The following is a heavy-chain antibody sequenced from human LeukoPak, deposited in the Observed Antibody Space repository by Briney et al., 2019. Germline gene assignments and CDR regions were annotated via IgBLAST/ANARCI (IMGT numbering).Heavy chain of an antibody. V-gene: IGHV3-30*18. CDR2: ISYDGSNK. J-gene: IGHJ4*02. CDR1: GFTFSSYG. Sequence: PGGSLRLSCAASGFTFSSYGMHWVRQAPGKGLEWVAVISYDGSNKYYADSVKGRFTISRDNSKNTLYLQMNSLRAEDTAVYYCAKSTYNYESRGSVGFVYWGQGTLVTVSS. CDR3: AKSTYNYESRGSVGFVY. D-gene: IGHD3-22*01.